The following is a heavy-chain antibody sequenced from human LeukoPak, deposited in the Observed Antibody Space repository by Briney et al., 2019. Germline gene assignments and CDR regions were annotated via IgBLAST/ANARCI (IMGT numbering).Heavy chain of an antibody. D-gene: IGHD6-19*01. CDR2: IYPGDSDT. J-gene: IGHJ4*02. CDR3: ASHGIAVAGMSPFDY. Sequence: GESLKISCKGSGYSFTSYWIGWVRQMPGKGLEWMGIIYPGDSDTRYSLSFQGQVTISADKSISTAYLQWSSLKASDTAMYYCASHGIAVAGMSPFDYWGQGTLVTVSS. V-gene: IGHV5-51*01. CDR1: GYSFTSYW.